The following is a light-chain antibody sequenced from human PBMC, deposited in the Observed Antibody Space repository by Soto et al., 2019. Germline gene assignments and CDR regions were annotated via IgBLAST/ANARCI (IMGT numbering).Light chain of an antibody. J-gene: IGKJ2*03. CDR1: QSVSSTY. CDR2: GAS. V-gene: IGKV3-20*01. CDR3: HQYFVSPYS. Sequence: IVLTQSPGTLSLSPGVRATLSCRASQSVSSTYLAWYQQKPGQAPRLLIYGASNRATGIPHRFSGSGSGTDFTLTISRLEPEDFAVYYCHQYFVSPYSFGKGTKLEIK.